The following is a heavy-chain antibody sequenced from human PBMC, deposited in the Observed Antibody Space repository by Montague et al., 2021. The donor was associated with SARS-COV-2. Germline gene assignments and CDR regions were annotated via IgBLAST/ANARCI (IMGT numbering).Heavy chain of an antibody. Sequence: PALVNPTQTLTLTCTFSGFSLSTSGMCVSWIRQPPGKALEWLALIDLDDDKYYSTSLKTRLTISKYTSKHQVVLTMTNMDPVDTATYYCARMSIAAAGTLGDYYYSGMDVWGQGTTVTVSS. V-gene: IGHV2-70*01. D-gene: IGHD6-13*01. CDR2: IDLDDDK. CDR1: GFSLSTSGMC. CDR3: ARMSIAAAGTLGDYYYSGMDV. J-gene: IGHJ6*02.